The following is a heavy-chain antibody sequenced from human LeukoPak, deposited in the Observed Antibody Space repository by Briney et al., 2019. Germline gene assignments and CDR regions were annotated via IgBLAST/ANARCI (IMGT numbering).Heavy chain of an antibody. J-gene: IGHJ3*02. Sequence: ASVKVSCKASGYTFTRYTMNWVRQAPGQGLEWMGWINTNTGNPTYAQGFIGRFVFSMDTSVSTAYLQISSLKAEDTAVYYCARDQGDTSGYYQDAFDIWGQGTMVTVSS. CDR2: INTNTGNP. D-gene: IGHD3-22*01. V-gene: IGHV7-4-1*02. CDR1: GYTFTRYT. CDR3: ARDQGDTSGYYQDAFDI.